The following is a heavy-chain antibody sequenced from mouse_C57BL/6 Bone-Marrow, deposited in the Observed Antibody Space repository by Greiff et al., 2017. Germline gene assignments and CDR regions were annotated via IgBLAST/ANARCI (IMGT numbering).Heavy chain of an antibody. J-gene: IGHJ1*03. Sequence: VQLQQSGAELVRPGTSVKVSCKASGYAFTNYLIAWVKQRPGQGLEWIGVINPGSGGTNYNEKFKGKATLTADKSSSTAYMQLSSLTSEDAAVYFCARGGLRRRDWYFDVWGTGTTVTVTS. CDR2: INPGSGGT. V-gene: IGHV1-54*01. CDR3: ARGGLRRRDWYFDV. D-gene: IGHD2-2*01. CDR1: GYAFTNYL.